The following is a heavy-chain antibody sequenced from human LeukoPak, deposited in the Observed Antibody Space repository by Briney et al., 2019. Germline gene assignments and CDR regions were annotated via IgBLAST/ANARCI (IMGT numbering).Heavy chain of an antibody. J-gene: IGHJ4*02. Sequence: GASVKVSCKASGGTFSSYAISWVRQAPGQGLEWMGGFIPIFGTANYAQKFQGRVTITADESTSTAYMELSSLRSEDTAVCYCARGSRDGYILIFDYWGQGTLVTVSS. CDR1: GGTFSSYA. CDR3: ARGSRDGYILIFDY. V-gene: IGHV1-69*13. D-gene: IGHD5-24*01. CDR2: FIPIFGTA.